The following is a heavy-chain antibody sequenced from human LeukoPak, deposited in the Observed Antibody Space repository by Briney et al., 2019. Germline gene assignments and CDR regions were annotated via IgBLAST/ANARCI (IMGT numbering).Heavy chain of an antibody. Sequence: PGGSLRLSCAASGFTFSSYAMSWVRQAPGKGLEWVSAISGSGGSTYFADSVKGRFTISRDNSKNTLYLQMNSLRAEDTAVYYCARGASIYFASGNFDFWGQGTLVTASS. CDR2: ISGSGGST. V-gene: IGHV3-23*01. D-gene: IGHD3-10*01. CDR1: GFTFSSYA. J-gene: IGHJ4*02. CDR3: ARGASIYFASGNFDF.